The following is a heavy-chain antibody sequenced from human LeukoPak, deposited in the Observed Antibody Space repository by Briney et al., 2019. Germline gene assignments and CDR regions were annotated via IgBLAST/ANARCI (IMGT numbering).Heavy chain of an antibody. CDR3: ARGLDIVATIGFFDY. CDR2: ISAYNGNT. V-gene: IGHV1-18*01. CDR1: GYTFTSYG. Sequence: ASVKVSCKASGYTFTSYGIIWVRQAPGQGLEWMGWISAYNGNTNYAQKLQGRVTMTTDTSTSTAYMELRSLRSDDTAVYYCARGLDIVATIGFFDYWGQGTLVTVSS. J-gene: IGHJ4*02. D-gene: IGHD5-12*01.